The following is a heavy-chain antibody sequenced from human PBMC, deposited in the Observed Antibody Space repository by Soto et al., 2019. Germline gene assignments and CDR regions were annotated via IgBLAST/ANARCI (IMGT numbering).Heavy chain of an antibody. CDR1: GFTVSSNY. CDR2: IYSGGST. D-gene: IGHD3-3*01. CDR3: ARSLDYDFWSGYYTSYYYGMDV. J-gene: IGHJ6*02. V-gene: IGHV3-53*01. Sequence: GGSLRLSCAASGFTVSSNYMSWVRQAPGKGLEWVSVIYSGGSTYYADSVKGRFTIPRDNSKNTLYLQMNSLRAEDTAVYYCARSLDYDFWSGYYTSYYYGMDVWGQGTTVTVSS.